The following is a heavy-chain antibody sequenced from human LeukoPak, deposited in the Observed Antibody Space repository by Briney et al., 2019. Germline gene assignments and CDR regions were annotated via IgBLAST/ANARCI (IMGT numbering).Heavy chain of an antibody. J-gene: IGHJ6*02. D-gene: IGHD2-2*02. V-gene: IGHV3-21*01. CDR2: IRSSSSYI. CDR1: RFTFSSYS. CDR3: ARDLNPGAYCSSTSCYRDGRYGMDV. Sequence: GGSLRLSCAASRFTFSSYSMNWVRQAPGKGLEWVSSIRSSSSYIYYADSVKGRFTISRDNAKNSLYLQMNSLRAEDTAVYYCARDLNPGAYCSSTSCYRDGRYGMDVWGQGTTVTVSS.